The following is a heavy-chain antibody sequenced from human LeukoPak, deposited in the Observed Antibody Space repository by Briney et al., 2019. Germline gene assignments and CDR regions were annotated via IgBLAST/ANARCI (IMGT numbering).Heavy chain of an antibody. Sequence: GGSLRLSCAASGFTFSSYGMHWVRQAPGKGLEWVSVIWYDGSNKYYADSVKGRFTISRDNSTNTLYLQMNSLRAEDTAVYYCAKGGSIAARGGWYYYYYMDVWGKGSTVTVS. CDR1: GFTFSSYG. D-gene: IGHD6-6*01. CDR2: IWYDGSNK. J-gene: IGHJ6*03. V-gene: IGHV3-33*06. CDR3: AKGGSIAARGGWYYYYYMDV.